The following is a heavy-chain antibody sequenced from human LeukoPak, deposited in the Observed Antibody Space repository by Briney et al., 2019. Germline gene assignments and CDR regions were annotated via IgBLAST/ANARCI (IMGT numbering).Heavy chain of an antibody. CDR3: ARERGRQQLVPYFDY. J-gene: IGHJ4*02. CDR1: GFTFSSYA. CDR2: ISGSGGST. Sequence: GGSLRLSCAASGFTFSSYAMSWVRQAPGKGLEWVSAISGSGGSTYYADSVKGRFTISRDNSKNTLYLQMNSLRAEDTAVYYCARERGRQQLVPYFDYWGQGTLVTVSS. V-gene: IGHV3-23*01. D-gene: IGHD6-13*01.